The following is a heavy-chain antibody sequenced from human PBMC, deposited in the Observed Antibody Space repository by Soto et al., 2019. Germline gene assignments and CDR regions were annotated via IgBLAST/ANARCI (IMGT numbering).Heavy chain of an antibody. Sequence: QVQLQQWGAGLLKPSETLSLNCAVSGGSFSGYYWCWIRQPPGKGLEWIGEINHSGSTNYNPSLKSRVTISVDTSKNQFSLKLSSVTAADTAVYYCARVGATYGGRARRAFDIWGQGTMVTVSS. CDR3: ARVGATYGGRARRAFDI. V-gene: IGHV4-34*01. J-gene: IGHJ3*02. D-gene: IGHD1-26*01. CDR1: GGSFSGYY. CDR2: INHSGST.